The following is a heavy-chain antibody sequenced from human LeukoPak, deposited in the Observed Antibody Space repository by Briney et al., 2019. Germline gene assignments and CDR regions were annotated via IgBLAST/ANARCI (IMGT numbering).Heavy chain of an antibody. V-gene: IGHV3-30*04. Sequence: PGRSLRLSCAASGFTFSTYAMHWVRQAPGKGLEWVAVISYDGSSKYYADSVKGRFTISRDNAKSSLYLQMNSLRAEDTAVYYCARGSVQGWFDPWGQGTLVTVSS. CDR3: ARGSVQGWFDP. CDR1: GFTFSTYA. J-gene: IGHJ5*02. CDR2: ISYDGSSK.